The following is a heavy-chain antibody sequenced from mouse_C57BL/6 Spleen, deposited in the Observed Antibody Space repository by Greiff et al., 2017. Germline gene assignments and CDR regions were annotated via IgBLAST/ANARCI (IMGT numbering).Heavy chain of an antibody. Sequence: QVQLQQPGAELVKPGASVKLSCKASGYTFTSYWMQWVKQRPGQGLEWIGEIDPSDSYTNYNQKFKGKATLTVDTSSSTAYMQLSSLTSEDSAVYYCARPGGNYYGSSAMDYWGQGTSVTVSS. CDR3: ARPGGNYYGSSAMDY. D-gene: IGHD1-1*01. V-gene: IGHV1-50*01. CDR1: GYTFTSYW. CDR2: IDPSDSYT. J-gene: IGHJ4*01.